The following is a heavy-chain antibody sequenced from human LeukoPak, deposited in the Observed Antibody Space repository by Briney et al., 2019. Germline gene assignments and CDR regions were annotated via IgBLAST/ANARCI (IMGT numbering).Heavy chain of an antibody. D-gene: IGHD1-7*01. Sequence: ASVKVSCKASGYTFIDYFIYWMRQTPGQGLEWLGWINPNSGVTRYAQKFQDRVTMTRDTAAYMELSSLKSDDTAMYYCVRAVIGTSGGASDVSSQGSAVTVSS. CDR3: VRAVIGTSGGASDV. CDR1: GYTFIDYF. V-gene: IGHV1-2*02. CDR2: INPNSGVT. J-gene: IGHJ3*01.